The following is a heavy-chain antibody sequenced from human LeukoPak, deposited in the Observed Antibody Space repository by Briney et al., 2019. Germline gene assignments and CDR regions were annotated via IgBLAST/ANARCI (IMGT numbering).Heavy chain of an antibody. J-gene: IGHJ4*02. CDR2: IYHSGST. D-gene: IGHD5-18*01. CDR1: GYSISSGYY. V-gene: IGHV4-38-2*02. CDR3: ARSGGYSYGPYFDY. Sequence: SETLSLTCTVSGYSISSGYYWGWIRQPPGKGLEWIGSIYHSGSTYYNPSLKSRVTISVDTSKNQFSLKLSSVTAADTAVYYCARSGGYSYGPYFDYWGQGTLVTVPS.